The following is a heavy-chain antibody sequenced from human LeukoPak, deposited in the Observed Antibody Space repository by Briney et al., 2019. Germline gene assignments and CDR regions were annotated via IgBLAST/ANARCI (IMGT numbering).Heavy chain of an antibody. CDR2: ISYDGSNK. D-gene: IGHD4-23*01. CDR1: GFTFSSYA. CDR3: ARDRNNYGGNSAFGY. Sequence: GGSLRLSCAASGFTFSSYAMHWVRQAPGKGLEWVAVISYDGSNKYYADSVKGRFTISRDNSKNTLYLQMNSLRAEVTAVYYCARDRNNYGGNSAFGYWGQGTLVTVSS. V-gene: IGHV3-30*01. J-gene: IGHJ4*02.